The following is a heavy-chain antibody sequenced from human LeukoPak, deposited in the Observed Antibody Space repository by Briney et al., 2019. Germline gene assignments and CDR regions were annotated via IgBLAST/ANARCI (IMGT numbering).Heavy chain of an antibody. D-gene: IGHD6-19*01. CDR3: AKPRGIAVAGTVDY. V-gene: IGHV3-23*01. J-gene: IGHJ4*02. CDR2: ISGSGGST. Sequence: GGSLRLSCAASGFTFSSYAMSWVRQAPGKGLEWASAISGSGGSTYYADSVKGRFTISRDNSKNTLYLQMNSLRAEDTAVYYCAKPRGIAVAGTVDYWGQGTLVTVSS. CDR1: GFTFSSYA.